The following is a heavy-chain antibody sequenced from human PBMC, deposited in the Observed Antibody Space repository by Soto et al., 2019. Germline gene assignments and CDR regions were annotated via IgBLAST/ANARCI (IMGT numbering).Heavy chain of an antibody. Sequence: PSETLSLTCSVSGGSITTGGYYWSWIRQHPGKGLEWIGYIYYSGNTYYNPSLKSRVTISLDTSKNQFSLKLSSVTAADTAVYYCARARYSSNYYIDNWGKGTLVTGS. CDR3: ARARYSSNYYIDN. CDR2: IYYSGNT. D-gene: IGHD6-19*01. J-gene: IGHJ4*02. V-gene: IGHV4-31*03. CDR1: GGSITTGGYY.